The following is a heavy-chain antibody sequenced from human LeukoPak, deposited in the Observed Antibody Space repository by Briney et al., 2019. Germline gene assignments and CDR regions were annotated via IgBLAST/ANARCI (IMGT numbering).Heavy chain of an antibody. CDR3: ARAAASNYGLFDS. CDR2: ISPDGRST. V-gene: IGHV3-74*01. Sequence: GGSLRLSCTASGCTFGSYWMHWVRQAPGKGLVWVSRISPDGRSTSYADSLKGRFTISRDNAKSTVYLQMNSLGVEDAAVYYCARAAASNYGLFDSWGQGTLVPVSS. J-gene: IGHJ4*02. CDR1: GCTFGSYW. D-gene: IGHD3-10*01.